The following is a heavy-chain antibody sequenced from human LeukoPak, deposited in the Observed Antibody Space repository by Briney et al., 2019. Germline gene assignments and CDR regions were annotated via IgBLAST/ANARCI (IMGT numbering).Heavy chain of an antibody. CDR1: GFTFSSYG. CDR2: IWYDGSNK. D-gene: IGHD6-19*01. CDR3: ARDLKPGIAVAGTGY. Sequence: GRSLRLSCAASGFTFSSYGMHWVRQAPGKGLEWVAVIWYDGSNKYYADSVKGRFTISRDNSKNTLYLQMNSLRAEDTAVYYCARDLKPGIAVAGTGYWGQGTLVTVSS. V-gene: IGHV3-33*01. J-gene: IGHJ4*02.